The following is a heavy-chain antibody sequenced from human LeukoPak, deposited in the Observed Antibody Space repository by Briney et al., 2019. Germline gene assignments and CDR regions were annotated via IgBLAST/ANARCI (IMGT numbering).Heavy chain of an antibody. CDR1: GGSISSGNYL. V-gene: IGHV4-31*03. CDR3: ARSHCLY. Sequence: SETLSLTCTVSGGSISSGNYLWSWIRQHPVKGLEWIVYNSYFGSTNYNPSLKSRVNITLDTSKNQFSLNLYSVTAADTAVYYCARSHCLYWGPGTLVTVAS. CDR2: NSYFGST. J-gene: IGHJ4*02. D-gene: IGHD2-21*01.